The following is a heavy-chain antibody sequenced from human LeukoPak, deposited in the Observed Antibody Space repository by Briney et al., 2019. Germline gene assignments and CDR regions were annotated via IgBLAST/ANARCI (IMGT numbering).Heavy chain of an antibody. J-gene: IGHJ5*02. V-gene: IGHV1-2*02. Sequence: ASVKVSCKASGYTFTGYYMHWVRQAPGQGLEWMGWINPNSGGTNYAQKFQGRVTMTRDTSISTAYMELSGLRSDDTAVYYCARNGFHCSSTSCYYWFDPWGQGTLVTVSS. D-gene: IGHD2-2*01. CDR3: ARNGFHCSSTSCYYWFDP. CDR2: INPNSGGT. CDR1: GYTFTGYY.